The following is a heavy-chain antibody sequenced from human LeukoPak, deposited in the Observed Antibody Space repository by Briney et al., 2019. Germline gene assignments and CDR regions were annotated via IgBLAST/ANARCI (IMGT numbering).Heavy chain of an antibody. CDR1: GGSISSYY. J-gene: IGHJ4*02. CDR3: ARQSISGSSLSYFDY. Sequence: SETLSLTCTVSGGSISSYYWSWIRQPPGKGLEWIGNIYDSGSTNYNPSLKSRVTISVDTSKNQCSLKLSSVTAADTAVYYCARQSISGSSLSYFDYWGQGALVNVSS. D-gene: IGHD3-22*01. V-gene: IGHV4-59*01. CDR2: IYDSGST.